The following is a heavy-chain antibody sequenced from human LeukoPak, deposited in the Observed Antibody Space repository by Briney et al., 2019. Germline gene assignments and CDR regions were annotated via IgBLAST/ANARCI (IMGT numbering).Heavy chain of an antibody. J-gene: IGHJ3*02. D-gene: IGHD3-3*01. CDR3: ARVRHYDFWSGSDAFDI. Sequence: GGSLRLSCAASGFTFSSFNMNWVRQAPGKGLEWVSYISSSSSSIYYADSVKGRFTISRDNAKNSLYLQMNSLRAEDTAVYYCARVRHYDFWSGSDAFDIWGQGTMVTVSS. V-gene: IGHV3-48*01. CDR1: GFTFSSFN. CDR2: ISSSSSSI.